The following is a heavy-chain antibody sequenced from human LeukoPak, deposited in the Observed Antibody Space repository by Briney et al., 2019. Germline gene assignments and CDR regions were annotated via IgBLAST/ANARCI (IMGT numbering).Heavy chain of an antibody. Sequence: GGSLRLSCAAAGFTFSSFEMNWVRQAPGKGLEWVSYISSSGSTIYYADSVKGRFTISRDNAKNSLYLQMNSLRAEDTAVYYCASHQYYYDSSGYFPFDYWGQGTLVTVSS. CDR2: ISSSGSTI. V-gene: IGHV3-48*03. CDR3: ASHQYYYDSSGYFPFDY. J-gene: IGHJ4*02. D-gene: IGHD3-22*01. CDR1: GFTFSSFE.